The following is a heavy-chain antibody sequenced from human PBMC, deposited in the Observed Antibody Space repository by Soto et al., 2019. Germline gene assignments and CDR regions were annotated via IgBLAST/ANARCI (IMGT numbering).Heavy chain of an antibody. V-gene: IGHV1-69*05. CDR3: ARDRLRGYDSSGFYS. Sequence: ASVKVSCKASGGTFSSYAISWVRQAPGQGLEWMGGIIPIFGNRNYAQKFEDRVTMTTATSTNTVYLELRSLKSDDTAIYYCARDRLRGYDSSGFYSWGQGTMVTVSS. CDR2: IIPIFGNR. J-gene: IGHJ4*02. D-gene: IGHD3-22*01. CDR1: GGTFSSYA.